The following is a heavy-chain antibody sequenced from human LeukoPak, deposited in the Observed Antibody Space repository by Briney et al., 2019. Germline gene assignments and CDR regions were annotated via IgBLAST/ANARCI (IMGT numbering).Heavy chain of an antibody. CDR3: ARDRGYSSSWWGYDY. J-gene: IGHJ4*02. CDR2: INPSGGST. D-gene: IGHD6-13*01. V-gene: IGHV1-46*01. Sequence: ASVKVSCKASGYSFTSNHMHWVRQAPGQGLEWMGIINPSGGSTSYAQKFQGRVTMTRDMSTSTVYMELSSLRSEDTAVYYCARDRGYSSSWWGYDYWGQGTLVTVSS. CDR1: GYSFTSNH.